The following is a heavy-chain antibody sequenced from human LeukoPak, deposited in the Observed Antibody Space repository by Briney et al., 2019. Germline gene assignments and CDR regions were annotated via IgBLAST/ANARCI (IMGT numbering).Heavy chain of an antibody. D-gene: IGHD1-26*01. V-gene: IGHV1-69*02. Sequence: EASVKVSCTASGGTFSSYTISWVRQAPGQGLEWMGRIIPILGIANYAQKFQGRVTITADKSTSTAYMELSSLRSGDTAVYYCARCRGSSKPPDYWGQGTLVTVSS. J-gene: IGHJ4*02. CDR2: IIPILGIA. CDR1: GGTFSSYT. CDR3: ARCRGSSKPPDY.